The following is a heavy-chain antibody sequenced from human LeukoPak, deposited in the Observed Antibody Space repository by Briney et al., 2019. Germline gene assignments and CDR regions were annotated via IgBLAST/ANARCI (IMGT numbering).Heavy chain of an antibody. CDR2: IRSETDGATT. J-gene: IGHJ4*02. D-gene: IGHD3-10*01. V-gene: IGHV3-15*01. CDR1: GFSFTYAW. Sequence: PGGSLRLSCVASGFSFTYAWMSWVRQAPGKGLQWVVHIRSETDGATTDYAAAVQGRFTISRDDSKKMLFLEMNSLKTEDTAVYYCTTDLNQRLKWFGNPLDHWGQGTPVTVSS. CDR3: TTDLNQRLKWFGNPLDH.